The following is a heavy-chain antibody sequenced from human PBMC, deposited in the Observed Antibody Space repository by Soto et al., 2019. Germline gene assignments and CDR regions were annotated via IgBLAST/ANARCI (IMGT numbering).Heavy chain of an antibody. V-gene: IGHV4-30-4*01. J-gene: IGHJ4*02. D-gene: IGHD2-2*01. CDR3: ARLGYCSSTSCYASPYYFDY. CDR1: GGSISSGDYY. CDR2: IYYSGST. Sequence: PSETLSLTCTVSGGSISSGDYYWSWIRQPPGKGLEWIGYIYYSGSTYYNPSLKSRVTISVDTSKNQFSLKLSSVSAADTAVYYCARLGYCSSTSCYASPYYFDYWGQGTLVTVSS.